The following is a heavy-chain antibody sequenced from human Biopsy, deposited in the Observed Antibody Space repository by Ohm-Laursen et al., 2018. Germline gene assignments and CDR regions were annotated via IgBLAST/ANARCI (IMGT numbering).Heavy chain of an antibody. CDR1: GGTFSNYA. V-gene: IGHV1-69*13. D-gene: IGHD2-2*01. CDR2: IIPMFGKT. J-gene: IGHJ6*02. Sequence: ASVKVSCKTSGGTFSNYAITWVRQAPGHGLEWMGGIIPMFGKTNYAQNFQGRVPITADVLTSTAYMEVSSLRSEDTAVYLCARAACGTTRCYEHTSYYYYYGMDVWGQGTTVTVSS. CDR3: ARAACGTTRCYEHTSYYYYYGMDV.